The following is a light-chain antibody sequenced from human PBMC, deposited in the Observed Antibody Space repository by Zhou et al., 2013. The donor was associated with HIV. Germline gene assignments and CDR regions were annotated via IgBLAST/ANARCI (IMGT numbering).Light chain of an antibody. CDR3: GTWDSSLSAVV. CDR2: DNN. J-gene: IGLJ2*01. CDR1: SSNIGNNY. V-gene: IGLV1-51*01. Sequence: QSVLTQPPSVSAAPGQKVSISCSGGSSNIGNNYVSWYQQLPGTAPKLLIYDNNKRPSGIPDRFSGSKSGTSATLGITGLQTGDEAVYYCGTWDSSLSAVVFGGGTKLTVL.